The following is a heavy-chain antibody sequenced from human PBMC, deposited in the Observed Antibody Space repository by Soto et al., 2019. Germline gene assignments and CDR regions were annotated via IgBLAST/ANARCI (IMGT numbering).Heavy chain of an antibody. Sequence: QITLRESGPTLVKPTQTLTLTCTFSGFSLSTSAVGVGWIRQPPGKALEWLALIYWDDDKRYSPSLKSRLTITKDTSKNQVVLTMTNMDPVDTATYFCAHRRAVAAVFDYWGQGTLVTVSS. J-gene: IGHJ4*02. CDR3: AHRRAVAAVFDY. D-gene: IGHD6-19*01. CDR1: GFSLSTSAVG. CDR2: IYWDDDK. V-gene: IGHV2-5*02.